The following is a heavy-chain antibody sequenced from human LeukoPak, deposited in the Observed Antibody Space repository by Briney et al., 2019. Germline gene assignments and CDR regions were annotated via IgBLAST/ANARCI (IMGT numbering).Heavy chain of an antibody. V-gene: IGHV3-21*01. J-gene: IGHJ6*03. CDR2: ISSSSSYI. CDR1: GFTFSSYS. Sequence: TGGSLRLSCAASGFTFSSYSMNWVRQAPGKGLEWVSSISSSSSYIYYADSVKGRFTISRDNAKNSLYLQMSSLRAEDTAVYYCARDWAYSSSWDYYYYYYMDVWGKGTTVTVSS. CDR3: ARDWAYSSSWDYYYYYYMDV. D-gene: IGHD6-13*01.